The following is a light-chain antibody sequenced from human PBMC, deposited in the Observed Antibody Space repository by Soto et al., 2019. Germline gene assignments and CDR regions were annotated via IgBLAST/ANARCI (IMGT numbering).Light chain of an antibody. CDR3: MQSTQLPPT. Sequence: DIVITHSPLSLPVTPLYPASISCKSCQRLLHITGETFLFWYLQKPGQSPQLLIYEVSTRVSGVPDRFSGSGSGTDFTLEISRVETDDAGIYYCMQSTQLPPTFGQGTRLETK. V-gene: IGKV2D-29*02. CDR2: EVS. CDR1: QRLLHITGETF. J-gene: IGKJ5*01.